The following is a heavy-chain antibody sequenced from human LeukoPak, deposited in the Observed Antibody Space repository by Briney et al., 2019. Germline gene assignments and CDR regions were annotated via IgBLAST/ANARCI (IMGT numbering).Heavy chain of an antibody. CDR3: AKNVRDTGTFDY. Sequence: ASVKVSCKASGYSFTTYDINWVRQATGQGLEWMGWMNPNSGNTGYAQRFQGRVTMTRDASISTAYMELNSLTSEDTAVYYCAKNVRDTGTFDYWGQGTLVTVSS. J-gene: IGHJ4*02. CDR2: MNPNSGNT. V-gene: IGHV1-8*01. CDR1: GYSFTTYD.